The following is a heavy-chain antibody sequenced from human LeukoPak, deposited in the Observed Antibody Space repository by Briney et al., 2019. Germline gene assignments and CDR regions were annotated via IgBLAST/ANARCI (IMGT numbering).Heavy chain of an antibody. CDR2: IKSKTDGGTT. V-gene: IGHV3-15*01. D-gene: IGHD6-13*01. J-gene: IGHJ4*02. Sequence: PGGSLRLSCAASGFTFSNAWMSWVRQAPGKGLEWVGRIKSKTDGGTTDYAAPVKGRFTISRDDSKNTLYLQMNSLKTEDTAVYYCTTPGVYSSSWEGLGYWGQGTLVTVSS. CDR1: GFTFSNAW. CDR3: TTPGVYSSSWEGLGY.